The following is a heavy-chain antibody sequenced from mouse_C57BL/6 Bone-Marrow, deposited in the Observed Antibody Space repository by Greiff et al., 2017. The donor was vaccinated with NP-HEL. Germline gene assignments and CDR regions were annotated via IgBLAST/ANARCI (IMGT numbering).Heavy chain of an antibody. D-gene: IGHD6-1*01. Sequence: VQGVESGAELARPGASVKLSCKASGYTFTSYGISWVKQRTGQGLEWIGEIYPRSGNTYYNEKFKGKATLTADKSSSTAYMELRSLTSEDSAVYFCARKPYAQGAWFAYWGQGTLVTVSA. CDR2: IYPRSGNT. V-gene: IGHV1-81*01. J-gene: IGHJ3*01. CDR1: GYTFTSYG. CDR3: ARKPYAQGAWFAY.